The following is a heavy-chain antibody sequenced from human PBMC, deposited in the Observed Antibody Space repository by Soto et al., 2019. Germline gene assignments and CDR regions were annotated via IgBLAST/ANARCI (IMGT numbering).Heavy chain of an antibody. J-gene: IGHJ6*03. Sequence: GSLRLSCVASGLTFSSYSMNWVRQAPGKGLEWVSSISSSSSYIYYADSVKGRFTISRDNAKNSLYLQMNSLRAEDTAVYYCARLPDGGYYYYMDVWGKGTTVTVSS. D-gene: IGHD4-17*01. CDR1: GLTFSSYS. CDR2: ISSSSSYI. V-gene: IGHV3-21*01. CDR3: ARLPDGGYYYYMDV.